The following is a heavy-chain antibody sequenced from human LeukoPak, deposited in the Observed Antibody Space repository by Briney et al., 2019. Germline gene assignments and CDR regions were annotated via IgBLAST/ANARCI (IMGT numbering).Heavy chain of an antibody. CDR3: AKDTGDYGDYGDAFDI. CDR2: ISGSGGST. J-gene: IGHJ3*02. Sequence: QTGGSLRLSCAASGFTFSSYAMSWFRQAPGKGLEWVSAISGSGGSTYYADSVKGRFTISRDNSKNTLYLQMNSLRAEDTAVYYCAKDTGDYGDYGDAFDIWGQGTMVTVSS. CDR1: GFTFSSYA. V-gene: IGHV3-23*01. D-gene: IGHD4-17*01.